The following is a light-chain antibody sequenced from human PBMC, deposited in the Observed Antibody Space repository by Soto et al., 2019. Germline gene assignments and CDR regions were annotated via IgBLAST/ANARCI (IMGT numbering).Light chain of an antibody. CDR1: NIESKS. V-gene: IGLV3-21*02. CDR3: ISYIPSTTTHWV. Sequence: SYELTQPPSVSVAPGQTARITCGGNNIESKSVHWYQQRPGQAPVLVVHDDSDRPSGIPERISGSNSGNTASLTISGLQAEDEADYYCISYIPSTTTHWVFGGGTKLTVL. CDR2: DDS. J-gene: IGLJ3*02.